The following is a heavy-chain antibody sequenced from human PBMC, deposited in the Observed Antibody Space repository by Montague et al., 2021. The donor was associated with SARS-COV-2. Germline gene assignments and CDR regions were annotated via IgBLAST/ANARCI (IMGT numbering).Heavy chain of an antibody. Sequence: SETRSLTCTVSGDSISYFYWSWIRQPAGKGLEWIGRVSASGSTNYNPSLNSRVTMSVDTSKKQFSLRLSPVTAADTAVYYCARDVVAAPSTFDYWGQGTLVTVSS. D-gene: IGHD2-15*01. CDR1: GDSISYFY. J-gene: IGHJ4*02. CDR3: ARDVVAAPSTFDY. CDR2: VSASGST. V-gene: IGHV4-4*07.